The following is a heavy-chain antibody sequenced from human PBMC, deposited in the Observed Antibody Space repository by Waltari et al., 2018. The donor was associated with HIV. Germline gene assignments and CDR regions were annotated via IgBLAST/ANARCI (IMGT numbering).Heavy chain of an antibody. D-gene: IGHD2-8*01. V-gene: IGHV3-11*01. CDR1: GFPFSDYY. CDR2: ISDSGNTI. CDR3: ARNIVLMVYASD. J-gene: IGHJ4*02. Sequence: QVQLVESGGGLVKPGGSLRLSCAASGFPFSDYYISWTRQAPGKGLEWFSYISDSGNTIYYADSVKGRFTISRDNAKNSLYLQMNSLRAEDMAVYYCARNIVLMVYASDWGQGTLVTVSA.